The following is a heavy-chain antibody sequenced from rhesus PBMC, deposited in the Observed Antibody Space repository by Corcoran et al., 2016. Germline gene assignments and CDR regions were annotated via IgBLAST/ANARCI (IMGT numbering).Heavy chain of an antibody. CDR3: ARNGPHSGSYYYVVSPRTGAFDF. CDR1: GGSISSGYG. D-gene: IGHD3-16*01. Sequence: QVQLQESGPGLVKPSETLSLTCAVSGGSISSGYGWSWIRQPPGKGLEWIGYIYGSSGNTYYNPSLNSPFTISKGTSKNQFSLKLGSVTAADTAVYYCARNGPHSGSYYYVVSPRTGAFDFWGQGLRVTVSS. CDR2: IYGSSGNT. J-gene: IGHJ3*01. V-gene: IGHV4S7*01.